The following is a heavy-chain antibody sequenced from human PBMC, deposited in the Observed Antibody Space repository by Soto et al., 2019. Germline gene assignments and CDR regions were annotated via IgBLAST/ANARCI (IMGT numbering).Heavy chain of an antibody. Sequence: EVQLVESGGTLVQPGGSLRLSCAASGFRFSSNCMSWVRQAPGKGLEWVANIKQDGNDKYYVDSVKGRFTISRDNARNSLYMQMNSLRAEDTAVYYCARHGDYVSMDVWGKGTTVTVSS. CDR3: ARHGDYVSMDV. J-gene: IGHJ6*03. V-gene: IGHV3-7*01. CDR2: IKQDGNDK. CDR1: GFRFSSNC. D-gene: IGHD4-17*01.